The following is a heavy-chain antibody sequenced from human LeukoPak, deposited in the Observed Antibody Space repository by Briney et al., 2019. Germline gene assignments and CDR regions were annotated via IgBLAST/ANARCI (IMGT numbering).Heavy chain of an antibody. CDR3: ARGRGGTGNDY. CDR2: INSDGSTT. Sequence: GGSLRLSCTASGFTFTTYWMHWVRQAPGKGLVWVSGINSDGSTTNYADSVKGRFTISRDNAKNTLYLQMNSLRAEDTAVYYCARGRGGTGNDYWGQGALVTVSS. CDR1: GFTFTTYW. V-gene: IGHV3-74*01. J-gene: IGHJ4*02. D-gene: IGHD1-1*01.